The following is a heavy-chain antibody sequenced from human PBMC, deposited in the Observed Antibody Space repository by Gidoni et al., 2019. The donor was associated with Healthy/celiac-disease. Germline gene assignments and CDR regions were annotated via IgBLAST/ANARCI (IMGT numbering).Heavy chain of an antibody. Sequence: STYYNPSLKSRVTISVDTSKNQFSLKLSSVTAADTAVYYCARRRNSGSYPNWGQGTLVTVSS. CDR2: ST. CDR3: ARRRNSGSYPN. V-gene: IGHV4-39*01. D-gene: IGHD1-26*01. J-gene: IGHJ4*02.